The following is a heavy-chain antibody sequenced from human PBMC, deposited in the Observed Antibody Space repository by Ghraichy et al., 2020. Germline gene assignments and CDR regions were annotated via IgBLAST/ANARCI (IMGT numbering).Heavy chain of an antibody. CDR1: GGSFSGYY. D-gene: IGHD3-22*01. CDR2: INHSGST. J-gene: IGHJ4*02. CDR3: ARGGGRGIYYYDSSGYYYVDY. V-gene: IGHV4-34*01. Sequence: ESLNISCAVYGGSFSGYYWSWIRQPPGKGLEWIGEINHSGSTNYNPSLKSRVTISVDTSKNQFSLKLSSVTAADTAVYYCARGGGRGIYYYDSSGYYYVDYWGQGTLVTVSS.